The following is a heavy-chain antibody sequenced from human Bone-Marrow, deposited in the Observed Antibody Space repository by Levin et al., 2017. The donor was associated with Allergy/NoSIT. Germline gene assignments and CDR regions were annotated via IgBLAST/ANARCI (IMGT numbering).Heavy chain of an antibody. CDR3: GRGSRGPDY. Sequence: QPGGSLRLSCAASGFTFSNFDMTWVRQAPGKGLEWVSSVSAGGGTTYYADSVKGRFTISRDNSKNTLYLQMNSLRAEDAALYNCGRGSRGPDYWGQGTLVTVSS. D-gene: IGHD3-16*01. V-gene: IGHV3-23*01. J-gene: IGHJ4*01. CDR1: GFTFSNFD. CDR2: VSAGGGTT.